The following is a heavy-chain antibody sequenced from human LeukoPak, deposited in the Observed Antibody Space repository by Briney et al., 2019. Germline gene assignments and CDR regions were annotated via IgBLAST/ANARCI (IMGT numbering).Heavy chain of an antibody. Sequence: PGGSLRLSCAASGFTFSSYAVSWVRQAPGKGLEWVSAISCSGSSAYYAHSGKGRLTISRDKSKNTLYLQMNSQRAEDTAVYYCAKDSSTTVNWFDPWGQGTLVTVSS. V-gene: IGHV3-23*01. J-gene: IGHJ5*02. CDR3: AKDSSTTVNWFDP. CDR1: GFTFSSYA. D-gene: IGHD4-11*01. CDR2: ISCSGSSA.